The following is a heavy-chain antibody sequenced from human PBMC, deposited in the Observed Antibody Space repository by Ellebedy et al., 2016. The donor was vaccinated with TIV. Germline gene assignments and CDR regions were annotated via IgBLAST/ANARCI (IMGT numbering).Heavy chain of an antibody. J-gene: IGHJ4*02. V-gene: IGHV3-15*01. D-gene: IGHD3-9*01. CDR1: GFNFTNAW. CDR2: IKSENEGGTT. CDR3: TAHLQYYDLVNGVWFTPRDYEY. Sequence: PGGSLRLSCVTSGFNFTNAWMNWVRQTPGKGLEWIGRIKSENEGGTTDYVAPVKGRFTVSRDDSKNTLYLQMNSLQTDDTALYYCTAHLQYYDLVNGVWFTPRDYEYWGQGTLVTVSS.